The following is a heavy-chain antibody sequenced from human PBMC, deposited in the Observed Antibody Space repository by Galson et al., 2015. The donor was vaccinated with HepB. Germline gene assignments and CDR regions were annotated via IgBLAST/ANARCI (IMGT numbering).Heavy chain of an antibody. CDR1: GFTFSGSV. J-gene: IGHJ3*02. CDR3: TRTLPTNYYDSSGYYSEAFDI. D-gene: IGHD3-22*01. V-gene: IGHV3-73*01. Sequence: SLRLSCAASGFTFSGSVMHWVRQASGKGLEWVGRMRSRANGYATGYAASVKGRFAISRDDSKNTAYLQMNSLKTEDTAIYYCTRTLPTNYYDSSGYYSEAFDIWGQGTMVTVSS. CDR2: MRSRANGYAT.